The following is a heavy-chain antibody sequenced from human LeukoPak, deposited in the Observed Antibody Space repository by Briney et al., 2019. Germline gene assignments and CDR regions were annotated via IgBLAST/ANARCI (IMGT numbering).Heavy chain of an antibody. CDR3: ARAPGIVGTTPFGNY. V-gene: IGHV4-61*03. CDR2: IYYSGGT. J-gene: IGHJ4*02. CDR1: GGSVSSGSYY. D-gene: IGHD1-26*01. Sequence: SETLSLTCSVFGGSVSSGSYYWSWIRQSPGKGLEWIGCIYYSGGTNYNPSLRGRVAMSIDTSKNHFSLRLISVTAADTAIYYCARAPGIVGTTPFGNYWGRGTLVTVSS.